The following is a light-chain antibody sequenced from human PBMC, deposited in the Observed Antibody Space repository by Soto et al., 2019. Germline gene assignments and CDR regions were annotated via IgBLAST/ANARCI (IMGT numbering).Light chain of an antibody. J-gene: IGLJ1*01. V-gene: IGLV2-14*03. CDR2: GVS. Sequence: QSALTQPASVSGSPGQSITISCTGTSSDVGGYNYVSWYQHHTGKAPKLMIYGVSNRPSGVSNRFSGSKSGNTASLTISGLQTEDEADYFCSSYTSSSTPYVFGTGTKLTVL. CDR3: SSYTSSSTPYV. CDR1: SSDVGGYNY.